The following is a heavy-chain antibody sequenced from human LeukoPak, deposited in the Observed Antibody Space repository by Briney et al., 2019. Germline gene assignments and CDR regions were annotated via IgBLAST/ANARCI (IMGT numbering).Heavy chain of an antibody. D-gene: IGHD3-9*01. Sequence: PSETLSLTCTVSGYSISSGYYWGWIRQPPGKGLEWIGYIYYSGSTNYNPSLKSRVTISVDTSKNQFSLKLSSVTAADTAVYYCARTHYDILTGYPYYFDYWGQGTLVTVSS. J-gene: IGHJ4*02. CDR3: ARTHYDILTGYPYYFDY. CDR2: IYYSGST. V-gene: IGHV4-61*01. CDR1: GYSISSGYY.